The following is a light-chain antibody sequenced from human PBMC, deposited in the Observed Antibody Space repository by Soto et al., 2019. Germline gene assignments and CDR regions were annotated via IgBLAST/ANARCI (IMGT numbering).Light chain of an antibody. CDR2: GNN. CDR1: SSNIGAGYD. CDR3: QSYDSSLSGYV. V-gene: IGLV1-40*01. Sequence: VLTQPPSVSGAPGQRVTISCTGISSNIGAGYDVHWYQQLPGTAPKLLIYGNNNRPSGVPGRFSGSKSGTSASLAITGLQAEDEAEYYCQSYDSSLSGYVFGTGTKVTVL. J-gene: IGLJ1*01.